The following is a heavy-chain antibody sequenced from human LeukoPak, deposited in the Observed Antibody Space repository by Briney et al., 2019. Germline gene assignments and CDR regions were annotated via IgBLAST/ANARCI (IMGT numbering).Heavy chain of an antibody. Sequence: GGSLRLSCAASGFTFSSYALSWVRQAPGKGLDWVSAISGSGGSTYYADSVKGRFTISRDNSKNTPYLQMNSLRAEDTAVYYCAKTRGSNSPKPIDYWGQGTLVTVSS. CDR1: GFTFSSYA. CDR2: ISGSGGST. V-gene: IGHV3-23*01. CDR3: AKTRGSNSPKPIDY. D-gene: IGHD1-1*01. J-gene: IGHJ4*02.